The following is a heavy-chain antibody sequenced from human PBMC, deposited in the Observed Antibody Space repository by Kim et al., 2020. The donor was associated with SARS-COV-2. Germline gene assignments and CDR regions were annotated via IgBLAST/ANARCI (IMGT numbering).Heavy chain of an antibody. CDR1: GFTFSSYS. CDR3: ATQYNSGLYYFDY. J-gene: IGHJ4*02. D-gene: IGHD6-19*01. Sequence: GGSLRLSCAASGFTFSSYSMNWVRQAPGKGLEWVASISSSSSYIYYADSVKGRFTISSDNAKNSLYLQMNSRRAEDTAVYYCATQYNSGLYYFDYWGQGTLVTVSS. CDR2: ISSSSSYI. V-gene: IGHV3-21*01.